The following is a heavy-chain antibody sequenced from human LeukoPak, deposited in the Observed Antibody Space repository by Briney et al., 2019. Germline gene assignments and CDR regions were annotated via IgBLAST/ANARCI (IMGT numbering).Heavy chain of an antibody. Sequence: SQTLSLTCTVSGGSISSGGYYWSWIRQHPGKGLEWIGYIYYSGSTYYNPSLKSRVTISVDTSKNQFSLKLSSVTAADTAVYYCARGWKRFKNGKAACYWFDPWGQGTLVTVSS. CDR1: GGSISSGGYY. J-gene: IGHJ5*02. V-gene: IGHV4-31*03. CDR3: ARGWKRFKNGKAACYWFDP. D-gene: IGHD1-1*01. CDR2: IYYSGST.